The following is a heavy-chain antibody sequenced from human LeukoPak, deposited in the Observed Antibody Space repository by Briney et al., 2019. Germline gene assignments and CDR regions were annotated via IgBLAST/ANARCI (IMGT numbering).Heavy chain of an antibody. CDR1: GDSLFTDSVA. Sequence: SQTLSLTCAISGDSLFTDSVAWDWIRQSPSRGLEWLGRAYYRSKGSFDYALSVKSRITISADTSKNHFSLHLSSVTPDHTALYYCARGKYTSFDNWGQGTLVTVSS. CDR2: AYYRSKGSF. J-gene: IGHJ4*02. V-gene: IGHV6-1*01. D-gene: IGHD2-2*01. CDR3: ARGKYTSFDN.